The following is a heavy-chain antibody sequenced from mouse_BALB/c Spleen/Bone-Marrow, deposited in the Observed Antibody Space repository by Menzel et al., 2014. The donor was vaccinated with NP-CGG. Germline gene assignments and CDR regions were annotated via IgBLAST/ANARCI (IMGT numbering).Heavy chain of an antibody. J-gene: IGHJ1*01. CDR1: GYSFTSYW. CDR3: TRFGSSYDWYFDV. Sequence: VQLKESGTVLARPGASGKMSCKASGYSFTSYWVHWVKQRPGQGLEWIGAIYPGNSDTSYNQKFKGKAKLTAVTSANTAYMELSSLTNEDSAVYYCTRFGSSYDWYFDVWGAGTTVTVSS. V-gene: IGHV1-5*01. D-gene: IGHD1-1*01. CDR2: IYPGNSDT.